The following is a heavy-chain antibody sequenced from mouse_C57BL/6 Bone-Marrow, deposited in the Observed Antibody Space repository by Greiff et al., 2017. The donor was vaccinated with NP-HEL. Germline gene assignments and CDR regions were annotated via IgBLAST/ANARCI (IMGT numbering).Heavy chain of an antibody. D-gene: IGHD1-1*01. Sequence: VKLKESGAELVRPGASVTLSCKASGYTFTDYEMHWVKQTPVHGLEWIGAIDPETGGTAYNQKFKGKAILTADKSSSTAYMELRSLTSEDSAVYYCTRSPYYGSSYNYWGQGTTLTVSS. V-gene: IGHV1-15*01. CDR2: IDPETGGT. J-gene: IGHJ2*01. CDR3: TRSPYYGSSYNY. CDR1: GYTFTDYE.